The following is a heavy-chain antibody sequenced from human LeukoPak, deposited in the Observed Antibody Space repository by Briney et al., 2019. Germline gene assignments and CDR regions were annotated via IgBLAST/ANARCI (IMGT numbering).Heavy chain of an antibody. Sequence: TGGSLRLSCAASGVTFGDYAMYWVRQAPGKGLEWVSGIGGSGAVTYYADSVKGRFTISRDNSKNILYLQMNSLRADDTAVYYCASTDRATGTTWGLDYWGQGTLVTVSS. CDR2: IGGSGAVT. D-gene: IGHD1-1*01. V-gene: IGHV3-23*01. CDR1: GVTFGDYA. J-gene: IGHJ4*02. CDR3: ASTDRATGTTWGLDY.